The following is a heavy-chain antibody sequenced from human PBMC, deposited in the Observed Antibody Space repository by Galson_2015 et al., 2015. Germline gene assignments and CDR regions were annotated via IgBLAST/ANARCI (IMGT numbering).Heavy chain of an antibody. CDR1: GGSIRSSY. Sequence: ETLSLTCTVSGGSIRSSYWSWIRQPPGKGLEWIGYIYYGGSTNYSPSLKSRVTISVDTSKNQFSLKLNSVTAADTAVYYCATGERHCSSTSCPEGDWFDPWGQGTLVTVSS. D-gene: IGHD2-2*01. J-gene: IGHJ5*02. CDR3: ATGERHCSSTSCPEGDWFDP. V-gene: IGHV4-59*01. CDR2: IYYGGST.